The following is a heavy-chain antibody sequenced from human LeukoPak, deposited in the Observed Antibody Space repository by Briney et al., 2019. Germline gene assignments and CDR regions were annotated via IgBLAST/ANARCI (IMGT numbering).Heavy chain of an antibody. J-gene: IGHJ4*02. V-gene: IGHV3-23*01. D-gene: IGHD7-27*01. CDR1: GFTFSSSA. CDR2: ISGNGGST. CDR3: ARLPRLGSFDY. Sequence: GGSLRLSCAASGFTFSSSAMSWVRQVPGKGLEWVSAISGNGGSTYYADSVKGRFTISRDNSKNTLYLQMNSLRAEDTAVYYCARLPRLGSFDYWGQGTLVTVSS.